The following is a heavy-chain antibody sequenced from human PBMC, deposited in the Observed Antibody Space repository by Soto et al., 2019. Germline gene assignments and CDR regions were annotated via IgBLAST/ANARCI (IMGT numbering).Heavy chain of an antibody. CDR3: ARDGGLGAVAVDY. J-gene: IGHJ4*02. D-gene: IGHD6-19*01. V-gene: IGHV4-30-2*01. CDR2: IYHGGST. Sequence: PSETLSLTCAVSGGSISSGGYSWSWIRQPPGKGLEWIGYIYHGGSTYYNPSLKSRVTISVDRSKNQFSLKLSSVTAADTAVYYCARDGGLGAVAVDYWGQGNLVPVSP. CDR1: GGSISSGGYS.